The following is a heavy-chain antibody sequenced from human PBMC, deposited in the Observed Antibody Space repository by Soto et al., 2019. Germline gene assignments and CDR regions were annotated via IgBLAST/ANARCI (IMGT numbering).Heavy chain of an antibody. Sequence: QAPGKGLEWVSGISWNSGSIGYADSVKGRFTISRDNAKNSLYLQMNSLRAEDTALYYCAKDLGAAVAGTPFDSWGQGTLVTDSA. J-gene: IGHJ4*02. CDR2: ISWNSGSI. V-gene: IGHV3-9*01. CDR3: AKDLGAAVAGTPFDS. D-gene: IGHD6-19*01.